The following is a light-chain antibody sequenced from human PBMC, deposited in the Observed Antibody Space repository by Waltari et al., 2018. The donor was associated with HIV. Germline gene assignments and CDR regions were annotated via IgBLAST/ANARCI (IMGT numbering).Light chain of an antibody. V-gene: IGKV2-28*01. Sequence: DVVMTQSPLSLPVTPGAPASISCRSSRSLLHSDGYNYLDWYLQKPGQSPQLLIYLGSNRASGVTDRISGSGSGTEFTLKISRVGAEDVGLYYCMQALETPRTFGQGTKLEIK. CDR2: LGS. J-gene: IGKJ2*02. CDR1: RSLLHSDGYNY. CDR3: MQALETPRT.